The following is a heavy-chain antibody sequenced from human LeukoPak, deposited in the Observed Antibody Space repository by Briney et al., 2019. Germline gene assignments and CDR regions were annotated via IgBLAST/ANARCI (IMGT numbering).Heavy chain of an antibody. Sequence: GGSPRLSCAASGFTFSSYSMNWVRQAPGKGLEWLSYISSGSDTIYYADSVKGRFTISRDDAKNSLYLQMSSLRVEDTAVYYCARDRGAIDYWGQGTLVTVSS. V-gene: IGHV3-48*01. CDR1: GFTFSSYS. J-gene: IGHJ4*02. CDR2: ISSGSDTI. CDR3: ARDRGAIDY. D-gene: IGHD1-26*01.